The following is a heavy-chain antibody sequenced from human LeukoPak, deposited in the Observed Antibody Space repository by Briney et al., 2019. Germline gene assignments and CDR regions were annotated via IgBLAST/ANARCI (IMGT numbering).Heavy chain of an antibody. CDR1: GFTFSDYY. Sequence: GGSLRLSCAASGFTFSDYYMSWIRQAPGKGLEWLSYISSTSTYTNYADSVKGRFTNSRDNAKNSLYLQMNSLRAEDTAVYFCANHVVATISRVAYLAYWGQSTLVTCYS. J-gene: IGHJ4*02. V-gene: IGHV3-11*06. CDR3: ANHVVATISRVAYLAY. CDR2: ISSTSTYT. D-gene: IGHD5-12*01.